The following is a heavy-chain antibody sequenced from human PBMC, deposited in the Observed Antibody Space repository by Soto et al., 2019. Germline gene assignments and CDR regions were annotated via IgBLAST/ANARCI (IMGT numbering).Heavy chain of an antibody. Sequence: SSETLSLTCTVSGGSISNFFWTWIRQPPGKGLEWIGNVYYDGSTNYNPSLKSRVTISVDTSKNQFSLKLSSVTAADTAMYYCTRIILPSYGGQGTLVTAPS. D-gene: IGHD3-10*01. J-gene: IGHJ4*02. CDR1: GGSISNFF. CDR2: VYYDGST. V-gene: IGHV4-59*01. CDR3: TRIILPSY.